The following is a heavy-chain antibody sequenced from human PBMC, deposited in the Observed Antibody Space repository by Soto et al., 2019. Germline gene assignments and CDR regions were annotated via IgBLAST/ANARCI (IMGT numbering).Heavy chain of an antibody. CDR2: IYTSDST. D-gene: IGHD2-15*01. CDR1: GFAVTTNY. V-gene: IGHV3-53*01. J-gene: IGHJ4*02. Sequence: PGGALRLSCAAYGFAVTTNYMTWVRQAPGKGLEWVSVIYTSDSTYYADSVKGRFTISRDKSKNTLYLQMNSVRAEDTAVYFCARDSRTFRTLEYWGQGALVTVSS. CDR3: ARDSRTFRTLEY.